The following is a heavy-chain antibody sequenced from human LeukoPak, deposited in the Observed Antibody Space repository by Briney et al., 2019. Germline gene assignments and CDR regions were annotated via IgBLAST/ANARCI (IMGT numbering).Heavy chain of an antibody. Sequence: SETLSLTCTVSGGSISNYYWSWIRQPPGKGLEWIGYIYDSGSTNYTNYDPSLKSRVTMSIDTSKNQFSLKLSSVTAADTAVFYRARLRYGGYHDYWGQGTLVTVSS. D-gene: IGHD5-12*01. J-gene: IGHJ4*02. CDR2: IYDSGST. CDR3: ARLRYGGYHDY. CDR1: GGSISNYY. V-gene: IGHV4-59*08.